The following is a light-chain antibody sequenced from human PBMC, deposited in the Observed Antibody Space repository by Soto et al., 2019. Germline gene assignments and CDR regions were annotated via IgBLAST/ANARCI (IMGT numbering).Light chain of an antibody. V-gene: IGKV3-20*01. J-gene: IGKJ4*01. CDR1: QIVRSTY. CDR2: GAS. CDR3: QQYDITPPNT. Sequence: EIVLTQSPGTLSLSPGEGATLSCRASQIVRSTYLAWFQQKPGQAPRLLIYGASTRATGIPDRFSRSGSGTDFTLTISGLEPKDFALYYCQQYDITPPNTFGGGTKVEV.